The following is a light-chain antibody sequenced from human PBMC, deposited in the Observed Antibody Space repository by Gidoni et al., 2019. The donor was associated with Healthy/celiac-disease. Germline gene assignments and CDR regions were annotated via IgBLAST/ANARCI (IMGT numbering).Light chain of an antibody. V-gene: IGKV1-39*01. CDR2: AAS. CDR3: QQSYSTPLT. J-gene: IGKJ3*01. CDR1: QSISSY. Sequence: DIQMTQSPSSLSASVGDRVTITCRASQSISSYLNWYQQKPVKAPKLLIYAASSLQSGVPSRFSGSGSVTDLTLTISSLQPEDFATYYCQQSYSTPLTFGPGTKVDIK.